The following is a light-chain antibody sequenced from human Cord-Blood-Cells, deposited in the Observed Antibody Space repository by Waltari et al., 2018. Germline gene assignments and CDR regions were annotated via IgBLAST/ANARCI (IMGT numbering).Light chain of an antibody. CDR1: SSDVGGYNY. CDR3: SSYTSSSTRV. V-gene: IGLV2-14*01. CDR2: DVS. J-gene: IGLJ3*02. Sequence: QSALTQPASVSGSPGPSITISCPGTSSDVGGYNYVSWYQQHPGKPPKPIIYDVSKRPSVVSNRFSGSKSGNTASLTISGLQAEDEADYYCSSYTSSSTRVFGGGTKLTVL.